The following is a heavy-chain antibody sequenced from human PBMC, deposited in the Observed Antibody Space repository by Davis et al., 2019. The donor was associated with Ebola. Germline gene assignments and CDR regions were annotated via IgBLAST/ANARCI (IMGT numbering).Heavy chain of an antibody. CDR3: ARVPYYDDSYGYPPSYFDY. J-gene: IGHJ4*02. V-gene: IGHV1-46*01. CDR1: GYTFTGYY. CDR2: INSRFGST. D-gene: IGHD3-22*01. Sequence: ASVKVSCKASGYTFTGYYMHWVRQAPGQGLEWMGMINSRFGSTINAQKFQGRVTMTRDTSTSTVYMELSSLRSEDTAVYFCARVPYYDDSYGYPPSYFDYWGQGTLVTVSS.